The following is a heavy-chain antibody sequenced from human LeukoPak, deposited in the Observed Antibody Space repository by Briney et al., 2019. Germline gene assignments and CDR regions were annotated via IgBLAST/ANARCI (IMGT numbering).Heavy chain of an antibody. J-gene: IGHJ6*02. CDR1: GFTVSSNY. D-gene: IGHD6-19*01. V-gene: IGHV3-7*01. CDR2: IKQDGSEK. Sequence: GGSLRLSCAASGFTVSSNYMSWVRQAPGKGLEWVANIKQDGSEKYYVDSVKGRFTISRDNAKNSLYLQMNSLRAEDTAVYYCARDGGYSSGWYSYYYYGMDVWGQGTTVTVSS. CDR3: ARDGGYSSGWYSYYYYGMDV.